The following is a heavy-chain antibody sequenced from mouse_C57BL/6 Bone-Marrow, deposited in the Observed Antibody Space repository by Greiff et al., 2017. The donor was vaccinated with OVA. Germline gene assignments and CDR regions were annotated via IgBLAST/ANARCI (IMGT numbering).Heavy chain of an antibody. CDR3: ARGYYGSSWAWFAY. V-gene: IGHV1-64*01. J-gene: IGHJ3*01. D-gene: IGHD1-1*01. CDR2: IHPNSGST. Sequence: QVQLQQPGAELVKPGASVKLSCKASGYTFTSYWMHWVKPRPGQGLEWIGMIHPNSGSTNYNEKFKSKATLTVDKSSSTAYMQLSSLTSEDSAVYYCARGYYGSSWAWFAYWGQGTLVTVSA. CDR1: GYTFTSYW.